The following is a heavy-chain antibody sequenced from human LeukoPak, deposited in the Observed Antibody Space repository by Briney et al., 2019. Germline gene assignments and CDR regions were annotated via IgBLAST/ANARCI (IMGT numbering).Heavy chain of an antibody. V-gene: IGHV4-59*08. CDR3: ASITMVRGAVH. D-gene: IGHD3-10*01. CDR1: GGSISSYY. J-gene: IGHJ4*02. CDR2: IYYSGST. Sequence: SETLSLTCTVSGGSISSYYWSWIRQPPGKGLEWIGYIYYSGSTNYKPSLKSRVTISVDTSKNQFSLKLSSVTAADTAVYYCASITMVRGAVHWGQGTLVTVSS.